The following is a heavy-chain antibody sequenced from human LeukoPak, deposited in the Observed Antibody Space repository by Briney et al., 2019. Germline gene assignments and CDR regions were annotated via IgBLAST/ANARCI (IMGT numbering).Heavy chain of an antibody. D-gene: IGHD3-22*01. CDR1: GYSFTSYW. Sequence: GESLKISCKGSGYSFTSYWIAWVRQMPGTGLEWMGTIYPRDSDTRYSPSFLGQVTISADKSISTAYLQWSSLRASDTAMYYCARLVSSGYYPEYYYYGMDLWGQGTTVTASS. CDR3: ARLVSSGYYPEYYYYGMDL. J-gene: IGHJ6*02. CDR2: IYPRDSDT. V-gene: IGHV5-51*01.